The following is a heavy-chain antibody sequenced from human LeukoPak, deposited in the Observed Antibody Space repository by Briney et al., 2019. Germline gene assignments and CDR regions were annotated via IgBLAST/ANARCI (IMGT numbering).Heavy chain of an antibody. CDR2: ISSSGTYI. J-gene: IGHJ4*02. D-gene: IGHD3-16*01. V-gene: IGHV3-21*04. CDR3: ARKLWHRNDC. Sequence: GGSLRLSCAASGFTFSSSSINWVRQAPGKGLEWVSSISSSGTYIYYADSVKGRFTISRDNAKNSLYLQMNSLRAEDTALYYCARKLWHRNDCWGQGTLVTVSS. CDR1: GFTFSSSS.